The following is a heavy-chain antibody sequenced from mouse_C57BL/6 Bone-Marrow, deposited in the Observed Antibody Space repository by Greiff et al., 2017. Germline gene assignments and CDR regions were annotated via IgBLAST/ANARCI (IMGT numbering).Heavy chain of an antibody. CDR1: GYTFTSYW. Sequence: QVQLQQPGAELVKPGASVKLSCKASGYTFTSYWMHWVKQRPGQGLEWIGNINPSNGGTNYNEKFKSKATLTVDKSSCTAYMQLSSLTSEDSAVYYCARRGYGSSLYWYFDVWGKGTTVTVSS. J-gene: IGHJ1*03. CDR2: INPSNGGT. CDR3: ARRGYGSSLYWYFDV. V-gene: IGHV1-53*01. D-gene: IGHD1-1*01.